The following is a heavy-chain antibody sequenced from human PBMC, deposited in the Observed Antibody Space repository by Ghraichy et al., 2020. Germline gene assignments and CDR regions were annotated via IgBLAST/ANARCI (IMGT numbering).Heavy chain of an antibody. CDR1: TYSLNELS. CDR2: FDPENGEA. D-gene: IGHD3-22*01. CDR3: ATDGLTTWGSMDF. J-gene: IGHJ4*02. Sequence: ASVKVSCKISTYSLNELSIHWVRQAPGKGLEWMGTFDPENGEATYAQKFQGRVSMTVDTSSATAYMELSSLRSEDTAVFYCATDGLTTWGSMDFWGQGALVIVSS. V-gene: IGHV1-24*01.